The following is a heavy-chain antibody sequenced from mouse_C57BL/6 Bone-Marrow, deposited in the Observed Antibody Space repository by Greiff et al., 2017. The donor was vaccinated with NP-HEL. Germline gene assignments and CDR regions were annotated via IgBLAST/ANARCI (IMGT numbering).Heavy chain of an antibody. CDR3: ARRRVNYSGSIYYAMDY. CDR2: IDPSDSET. V-gene: IGHV1-52*01. CDR1: GYTFTSYW. Sequence: QVQLKQPGAELVRPGSSVKLSCKASGYTFTSYWMHWVKQRPIQGLEWIGNIDPSDSETHYNQKFKDKATLTVDKSSSTAYMQLSSLTSEDSAVYYCARRRVNYSGSIYYAMDYWCQGTSVTVSS. D-gene: IGHD1-1*01. J-gene: IGHJ4*01.